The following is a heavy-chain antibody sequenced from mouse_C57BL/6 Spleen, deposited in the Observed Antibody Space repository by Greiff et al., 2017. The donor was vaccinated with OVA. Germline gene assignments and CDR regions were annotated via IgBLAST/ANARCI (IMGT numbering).Heavy chain of an antibody. Sequence: EVQRVESGGGLVKPGGSLKLSCAASGFTFSDYGMHWVRQAPEKGLEWVAYISSGSSTIYYADTVRGRFTISRDNAKNTLFLQMTSLRSEDTAMYYCARSYGSSPHWYFDVWGTGTTVTVSS. CDR1: GFTFSDYG. J-gene: IGHJ1*03. CDR3: ARSYGSSPHWYFDV. V-gene: IGHV5-17*01. CDR2: ISSGSSTI. D-gene: IGHD1-1*01.